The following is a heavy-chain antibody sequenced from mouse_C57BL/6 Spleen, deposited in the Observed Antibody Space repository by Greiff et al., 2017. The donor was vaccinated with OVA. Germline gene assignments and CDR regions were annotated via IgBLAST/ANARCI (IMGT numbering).Heavy chain of an antibody. CDR2: INPNYGTT. J-gene: IGHJ1*03. CDR3: ARDDYYGSSYDWYFDV. Sequence: EVQRVESGPELVKPGASVKISCKASGYSFTDYNMNWVKQSNGKSLEWIGVINPNYGTTSYNQKFKGKATLTVDQSSSTAYMQLNSLTSEDSAVYYCARDDYYGSSYDWYFDVWGTGTTVTVSS. D-gene: IGHD1-1*01. CDR1: GYSFTDYN. V-gene: IGHV1-39*01.